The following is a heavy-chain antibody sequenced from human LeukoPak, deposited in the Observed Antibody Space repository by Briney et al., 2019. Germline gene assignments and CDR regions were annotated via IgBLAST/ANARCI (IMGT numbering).Heavy chain of an antibody. CDR2: IIPIFGTA. D-gene: IGHD3-3*01. CDR1: GGTFSSHA. CDR3: ARCFYSPRGVDYDFWSGYYYGMDV. Sequence: SVKVSCKASGGTFSSHAISWVRQAPGQGLEWMGGIIPIFGTANYAQKFQGRVTITADESTSTAYMELSSLRSEDTAVYYCARCFYSPRGVDYDFWSGYYYGMDVWGQGTTVTVSS. J-gene: IGHJ6*02. V-gene: IGHV1-69*13.